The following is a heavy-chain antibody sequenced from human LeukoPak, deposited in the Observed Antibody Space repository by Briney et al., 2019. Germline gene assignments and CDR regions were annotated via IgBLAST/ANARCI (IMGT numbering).Heavy chain of an antibody. D-gene: IGHD3-10*01. CDR3: ARGASGSYGTTLLIDY. CDR1: GFTFSSYG. J-gene: IGHJ4*02. V-gene: IGHV3-33*01. CDR2: IWYDGSNK. Sequence: GGSLRLSCAASGFTFSSYGMHWVRQAPGKGLEGVAVIWYDGSNKYYADSVKGRFTISRDNSKNTLYLQMNSLRAEDTAVYYCARGASGSYGTTLLIDYWGQGTLVTVSS.